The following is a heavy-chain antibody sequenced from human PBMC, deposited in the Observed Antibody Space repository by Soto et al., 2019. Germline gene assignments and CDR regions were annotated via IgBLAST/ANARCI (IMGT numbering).Heavy chain of an antibody. CDR1: GGCVSDKTYY. J-gene: IGHJ4*02. CDR2: VYYSGTT. D-gene: IGHD4-17*01. V-gene: IGHV4-61*01. Sequence: SETLSLTCSVSGGCVSDKTYYWSWIRQPPGKRLEWIGYVYYSGTTNYIPSLKSRVTISVDLSKNRFSLRLSSVTTADTALYYCARTTAVPNTLRSRYFFDYWGQGTLVTVSS. CDR3: ARTTAVPNTLRSRYFFDY.